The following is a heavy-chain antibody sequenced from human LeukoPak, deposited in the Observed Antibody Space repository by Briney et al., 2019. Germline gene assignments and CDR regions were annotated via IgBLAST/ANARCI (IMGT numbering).Heavy chain of an antibody. CDR3: AKAIAVAGTSYYYYGMDV. J-gene: IGHJ6*02. Sequence: PGGSLRLSCAASGFTFSSYGMHWVRQAPGKGLEWVAVISYDGSNKYYADSVKGRFTISRDNSKNTLYLQMNSLRAEDTAVYYCAKAIAVAGTSYYYYGMDVWGQGTMVTVSS. V-gene: IGHV3-30*18. CDR2: ISYDGSNK. D-gene: IGHD6-19*01. CDR1: GFTFSSYG.